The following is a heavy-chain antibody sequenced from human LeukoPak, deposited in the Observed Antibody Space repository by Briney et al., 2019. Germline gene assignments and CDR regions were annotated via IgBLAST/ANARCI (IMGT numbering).Heavy chain of an antibody. CDR3: ARDLYSSGTYYYYGMDV. V-gene: IGHV4-59*12. D-gene: IGHD3-22*01. CDR2: IYYSGST. CDR1: GGSISSCY. Sequence: SEALSLTCTVSGGSISSCYWSWIRQPPGKGLEWIGYIYYSGSTYYNPSLKSRVTISVDTSKNQFSLKLSSVTAADTAVYYCARDLYSSGTYYYYGMDVWGQGTTVTVSS. J-gene: IGHJ6*02.